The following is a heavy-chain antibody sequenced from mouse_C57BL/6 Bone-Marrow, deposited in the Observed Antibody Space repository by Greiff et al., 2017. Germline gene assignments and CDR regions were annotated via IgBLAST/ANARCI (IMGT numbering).Heavy chain of an antibody. Sequence: QVQLQQSGAELVRPGTSVKVSCKASGYAFTNYLIEWVKQRPGQGLAWIGVINPGSGGTNYNEKFKGKATLTADKSSSTAYMQLSSLTSEDSAVYFCARYGSSFAMDYWGQGTSVTVSS. CDR1: GYAFTNYL. V-gene: IGHV1-54*01. D-gene: IGHD1-1*01. J-gene: IGHJ4*01. CDR3: ARYGSSFAMDY. CDR2: INPGSGGT.